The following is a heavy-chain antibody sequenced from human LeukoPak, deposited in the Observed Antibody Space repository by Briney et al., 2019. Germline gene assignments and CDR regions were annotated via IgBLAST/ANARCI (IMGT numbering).Heavy chain of an antibody. Sequence: GGSLTLSCVVSGFNFFDYVMIWVRQAPGKGLEWVSSIDRSGANTYYADLVKGQFTISRDNSKNTLFLQMNSLRAEDTAVYYCASKTGKTGTYDWGQGTLVTVSS. CDR1: GFNFFDYV. J-gene: IGHJ4*02. CDR3: ASKTGKTGTYD. V-gene: IGHV3-23*01. CDR2: IDRSGANT. D-gene: IGHD1-1*01.